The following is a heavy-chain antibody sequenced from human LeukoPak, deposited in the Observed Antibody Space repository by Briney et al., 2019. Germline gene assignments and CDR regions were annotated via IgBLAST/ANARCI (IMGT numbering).Heavy chain of an antibody. CDR3: ARGYCSSTSCSIDY. V-gene: IGHV4-61*02. Sequence: SQTLSLTCTVSGGSINSGSQYWSWIRQPAGKGLEWIGRIYTSGGTNYNPSLKSRVTISVDTSKNQFSLKLSSVTAADTAVYYCARGYCSSTSCSIDYWGQGTLVTVSS. CDR2: IYTSGGT. J-gene: IGHJ4*02. CDR1: GGSINSGSQY. D-gene: IGHD2-2*01.